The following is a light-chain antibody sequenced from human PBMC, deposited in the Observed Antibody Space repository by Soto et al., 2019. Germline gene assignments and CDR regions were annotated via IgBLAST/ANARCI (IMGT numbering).Light chain of an antibody. CDR1: SSNIGAGYE. CDR2: ENN. J-gene: IGLJ1*01. Sequence: QSVLTQPPSVSEAPGQRVTISCTGSSSNIGAGYEAHWYQQVPGTAPKLLIYENNNRPSGVPDRFSGSKSGTSASLAIPGLQAGDEAEYYCQHYDSSLSGYVFGTGTKLTVL. CDR3: QHYDSSLSGYV. V-gene: IGLV1-40*01.